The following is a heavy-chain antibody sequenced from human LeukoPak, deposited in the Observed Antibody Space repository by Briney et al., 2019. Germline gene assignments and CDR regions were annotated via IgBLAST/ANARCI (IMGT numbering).Heavy chain of an antibody. V-gene: IGHV4-30-2*01. Sequence: SQTLSLTCAVSGGSISSGGYSWSWIRQPPGKGLEWIGYIYHSGSTYYNPFLKSRVTISVDRSKNQFSLKLGSVTAADTAVYYCARGSRRITMVRDPYYFDYWGQGTLVTVSS. CDR1: GGSISSGGYS. J-gene: IGHJ4*02. D-gene: IGHD3-10*01. CDR2: IYHSGST. CDR3: ARGSRRITMVRDPYYFDY.